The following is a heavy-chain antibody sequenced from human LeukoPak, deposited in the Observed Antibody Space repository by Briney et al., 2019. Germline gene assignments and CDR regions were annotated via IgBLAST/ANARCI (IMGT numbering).Heavy chain of an antibody. J-gene: IGHJ4*02. V-gene: IGHV3-15*01. CDR1: GFTFSSYG. CDR2: IKSKTDGGTT. Sequence: GGSLRLSCAASGFTFSSYGMHWVRQAPGKGLEWVGHIKSKTDGGTTDYAAPVKGRFTISRDDSKNTLFLQMNSLKTEDTAVYYCTLPWGSGSYYDYWGQGTLVTVSS. D-gene: IGHD3-10*01. CDR3: TLPWGSGSYYDY.